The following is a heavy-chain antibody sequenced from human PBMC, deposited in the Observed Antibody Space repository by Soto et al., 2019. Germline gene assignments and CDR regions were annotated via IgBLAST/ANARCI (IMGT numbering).Heavy chain of an antibody. D-gene: IGHD4-17*01. Sequence: PSETLSLTCTVSGGSISSGGYYWSWIRQHPGKGLEWIGYIYYSGSTYYNPSLKSRVTISVDTSKNQFSLKLSSVTAADTAVCYCAREAYGDYSIRRGFDYWSQGTLVTVSS. CDR2: IYYSGST. CDR3: AREAYGDYSIRRGFDY. CDR1: GGSISSGGYY. V-gene: IGHV4-31*03. J-gene: IGHJ4*02.